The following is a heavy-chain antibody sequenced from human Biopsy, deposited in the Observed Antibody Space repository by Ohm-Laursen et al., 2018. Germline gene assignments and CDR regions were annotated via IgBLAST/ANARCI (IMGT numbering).Heavy chain of an antibody. V-gene: IGHV1-8*01. CDR3: GRAVRNQLLTDP. J-gene: IGHJ5*02. CDR2: LNPVSGNS. Sequence: VSSVKVPCKASGYTFTSYDIIWVRQASGQGPEWIGWLNPVSGNSNFGQKFRGRVTVTSDTSISTAYMELSGLTSDDTATYYCGRAVRNQLLTDPWGQGTLVTVTS. CDR1: GYTFTSYD. D-gene: IGHD1-7*01.